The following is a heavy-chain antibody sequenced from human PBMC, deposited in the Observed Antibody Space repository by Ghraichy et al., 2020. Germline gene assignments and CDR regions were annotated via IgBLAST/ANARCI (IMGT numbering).Heavy chain of an antibody. V-gene: IGHV4-59*01. J-gene: IGHJ4*02. Sequence: SETLSLTCTVSGGSISSYYWSWIRQPPGKGLEWIGYIYYSGSTNYNPSLKSRVTISVDTSKNQFSLKLSSVTAADTAVYYCAGEDDYFDYWGQGTLVTVSS. CDR2: IYYSGST. CDR1: GGSISSYY. CDR3: AGEDDYFDY.